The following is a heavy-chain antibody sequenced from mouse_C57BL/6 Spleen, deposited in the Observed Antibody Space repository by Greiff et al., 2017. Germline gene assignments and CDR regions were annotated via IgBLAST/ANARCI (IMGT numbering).Heavy chain of an antibody. CDR1: GYTFTSYW. CDR2: IYPGNSDT. J-gene: IGHJ2*01. Sequence: VQLQQTGTVLARPGASVKMSCKTSGYTFTSYWMHWVKQRPGQGLEWIGAIYPGNSDTSYNQKFKGKAKLTAVTSASTAYMELSSLTNEDSAVYYCTITAVVARGYYFDYWGQGTTLTVSS. D-gene: IGHD1-1*01. CDR3: TITAVVARGYYFDY. V-gene: IGHV1-5*01.